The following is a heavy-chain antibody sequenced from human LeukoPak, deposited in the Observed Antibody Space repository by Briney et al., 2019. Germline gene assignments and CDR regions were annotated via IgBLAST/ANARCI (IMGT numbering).Heavy chain of an antibody. CDR2: IRYDGSNK. V-gene: IGHV3-30*02. CDR3: AKDVGSSTWGYYFDY. CDR1: GFTFSSYG. Sequence: GGSLRLSCAASGFTFSSYGMHWVRQAPGKGLEWVAFIRYDGSNKYYADSVKGRFTISRDNSKNTLYLQMNSLRAEDTAVYYCAKDVGSSTWGYYFDYWGQGTLVTVSS. D-gene: IGHD2-2*01. J-gene: IGHJ4*02.